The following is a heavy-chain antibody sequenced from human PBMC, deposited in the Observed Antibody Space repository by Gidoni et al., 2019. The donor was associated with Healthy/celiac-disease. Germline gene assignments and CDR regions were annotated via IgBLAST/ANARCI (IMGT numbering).Heavy chain of an antibody. J-gene: IGHJ4*02. CDR1: GFTFSNAW. Sequence: EVQLVESGGGLVKLGGSLRLSCAASGFTFSNAWMSWVRQAPGKGLEWVGRIKSKTDGGTTDYAAPVKGRLTISRDDSKNTLYLQMNSLKTEDTAVYYCTTAGMGIAVAGTHDYWGQGTLVTVSS. D-gene: IGHD6-19*01. CDR3: TTAGMGIAVAGTHDY. V-gene: IGHV3-15*01. CDR2: IKSKTDGGTT.